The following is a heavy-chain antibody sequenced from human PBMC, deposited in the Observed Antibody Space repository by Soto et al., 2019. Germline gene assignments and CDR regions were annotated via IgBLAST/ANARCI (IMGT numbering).Heavy chain of an antibody. J-gene: IGHJ4*02. CDR2: IWFDGSKR. CDR3: ARDSCGVNNCYGHFDF. CDR1: GFSFSSYG. D-gene: IGHD2-2*01. V-gene: IGHV3-33*01. Sequence: WVLRLSCAASGFSFSSYGMHWVRQAPGKGLEWVAIIWFDGSKRYYAESVKGRFTVPRDNSKSTMYLQMTSLRVEDAAMYYCARDSCGVNNCYGHFDFCGQGSLVTVSS.